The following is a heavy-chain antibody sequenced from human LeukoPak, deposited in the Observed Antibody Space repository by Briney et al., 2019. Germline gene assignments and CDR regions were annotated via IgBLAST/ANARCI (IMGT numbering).Heavy chain of an antibody. Sequence: GGSLRLSCAASGFTFSSYGMHWVRQAPGKGLEWVAVIYSDDSTYYADSVKGRFTISRDNSKNTLYLQMNTLRAEDTAVYYCARESCSSTSCFGDWGQGTLVTVSS. CDR2: IYSDDST. D-gene: IGHD2-2*01. CDR3: ARESCSSTSCFGD. CDR1: GFTFSSYG. V-gene: IGHV3-53*01. J-gene: IGHJ4*02.